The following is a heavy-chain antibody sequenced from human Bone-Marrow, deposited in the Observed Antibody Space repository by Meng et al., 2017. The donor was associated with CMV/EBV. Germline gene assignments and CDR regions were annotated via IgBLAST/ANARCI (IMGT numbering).Heavy chain of an antibody. CDR1: SSGDYY. J-gene: IGHJ6*02. CDR2: IYYSGST. CDR3: ARSDFWSGYYFYYYGMDV. V-gene: IGHV4-30-4*08. D-gene: IGHD3-3*01. Sequence: SSGDYYWSWIRQPPGKGLEWIGYIYYSGSTYYNPSLKSRVTISVDTSKNQFSLKLSSVTAADTAVYYCARSDFWSGYYFYYYGMDVWGQGTLVTVSS.